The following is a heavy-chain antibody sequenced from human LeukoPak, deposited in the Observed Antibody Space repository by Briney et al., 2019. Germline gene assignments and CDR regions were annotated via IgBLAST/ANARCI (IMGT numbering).Heavy chain of an antibody. V-gene: IGHV1-69*05. J-gene: IGHJ4*02. CDR2: IIPIFGTA. Sequence: SVKVSCKASGGTFSSYAISWVRQAPGQGLEWMAGIIPIFGTANYAQKFQGRVTITTDESTSTAYMELTSLRSEDTAVYYCARLGRPGPSDYYDSSGRYYFDYWGQGTLVTVSS. D-gene: IGHD3-22*01. CDR1: GGTFSSYA. CDR3: ARLGRPGPSDYYDSSGRYYFDY.